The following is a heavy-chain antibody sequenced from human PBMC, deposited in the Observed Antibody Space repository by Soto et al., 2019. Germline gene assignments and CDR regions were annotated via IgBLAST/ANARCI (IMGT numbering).Heavy chain of an antibody. CDR2: IYHSGST. V-gene: IGHV4-4*02. CDR1: SGSISSSNW. D-gene: IGHD6-19*01. CDR3: ARARRRSVAGTGHRFSASYFDY. J-gene: IGHJ4*02. Sequence: QVQLQESGPGLVKPSGTLSLTCAVSSGSISSSNWWSWVRQPPGKGLEWIGEIYHSGSTNYNPSLRSRVTIAGDKSKNQVSLKLSAVTAADTAVYYCARARRRSVAGTGHRFSASYFDYWGQGTLVTVSS.